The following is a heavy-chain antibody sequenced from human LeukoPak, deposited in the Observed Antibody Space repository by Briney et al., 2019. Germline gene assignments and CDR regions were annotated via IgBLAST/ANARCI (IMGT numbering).Heavy chain of an antibody. Sequence: GGSLRLSCAASGFTFNTYTMNWVRQAPGKGLEWVSSISSGTSYIYYADSVKGRFTIFRDNAKNSLYLQMNSLRAEDTAVYYCARDPTSSWETAFDIWGQGTMVTVSS. V-gene: IGHV3-21*01. D-gene: IGHD1-26*01. CDR3: ARDPTSSWETAFDI. CDR1: GFTFNTYT. CDR2: ISSGTSYI. J-gene: IGHJ3*02.